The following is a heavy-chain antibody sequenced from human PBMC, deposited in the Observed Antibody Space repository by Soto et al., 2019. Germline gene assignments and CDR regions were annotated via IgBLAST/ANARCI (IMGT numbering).Heavy chain of an antibody. CDR3: ARDLYSSSWYVRAFDM. J-gene: IGHJ3*02. V-gene: IGHV1-8*01. CDR1: GYTFTSYD. D-gene: IGHD6-13*01. CDR2: MNPNSGNT. Sequence: ASVKLSCKASGYTFTSYDINCVRQATKQGLEWMGWMNPNSGNTDYAQKFQGRVTMTRNTSTSTVYMELSSLRSEDTAVYYCARDLYSSSWYVRAFDMWGQGTMVTVSS.